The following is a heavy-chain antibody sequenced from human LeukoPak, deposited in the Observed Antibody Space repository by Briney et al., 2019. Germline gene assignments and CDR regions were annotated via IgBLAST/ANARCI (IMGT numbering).Heavy chain of an antibody. D-gene: IGHD3-3*01. Sequence: SVKVSCKASGGTFSSYAISWVRQAPGQGLEWMGRIIPIFGIANYAQKFQGRVTITADKSTSTAYMELSSLRSEGTAVYYCARETSGYDWSGYSTFDYWGQGTLVTVSS. J-gene: IGHJ4*02. CDR2: IIPIFGIA. CDR1: GGTFSSYA. CDR3: ARETSGYDWSGYSTFDY. V-gene: IGHV1-69*04.